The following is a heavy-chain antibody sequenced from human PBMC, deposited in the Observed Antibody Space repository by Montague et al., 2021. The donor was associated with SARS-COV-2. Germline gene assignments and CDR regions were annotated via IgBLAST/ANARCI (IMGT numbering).Heavy chain of an antibody. CDR1: GDSIRNSEYS. CDR2: IYDGGST. V-gene: IGHV4-39*01. Sequence: SETLSLTCTVSGDSIRNSEYSWGWVRQPPGNGLEWIWNIYDGGSTFYNPSLKSRVTIFVDTSKNQFSLKLSSVTAADTAVYYCATRTRYPQNDFGFWGQGTLVTVSS. D-gene: IGHD1-14*01. CDR3: ATRTRYPQNDFGF. J-gene: IGHJ4*02.